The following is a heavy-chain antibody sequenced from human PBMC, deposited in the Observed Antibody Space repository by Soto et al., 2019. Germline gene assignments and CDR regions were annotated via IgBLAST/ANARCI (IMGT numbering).Heavy chain of an antibody. J-gene: IGHJ4*02. V-gene: IGHV3-23*01. D-gene: IGHD2-21*01. CDR1: GFTFSSYA. CDR3: AKATSATCTGSICYSFDY. Sequence: VQLLESGGGLVQPGGSLRLSCVASGFTFSSYAMSWVRQAPGQRLEWVATFSGGRDTTWHADSVKGRFTVSRDSSKNTLSLQMTSLTPEDTALYYCAKATSATCTGSICYSFDYWGQGTVVSVSS. CDR2: FSGGRDTT.